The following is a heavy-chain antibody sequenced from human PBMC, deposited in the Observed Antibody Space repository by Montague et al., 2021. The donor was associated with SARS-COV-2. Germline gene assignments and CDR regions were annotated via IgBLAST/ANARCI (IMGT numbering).Heavy chain of an antibody. V-gene: IGHV6-1*01. D-gene: IGHD3-16*01. J-gene: IGHJ6*02. CDR2: NY. Sequence: NYHYADSVKSRITIDPDTFKNHVSLQLRSVPPEDTAVYFCGRVRHLGGGMEVWGQGTTVTVSS. CDR3: GRVRHLGGGMEV.